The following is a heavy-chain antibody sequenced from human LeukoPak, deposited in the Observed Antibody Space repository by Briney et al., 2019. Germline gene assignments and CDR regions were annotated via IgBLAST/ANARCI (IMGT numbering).Heavy chain of an antibody. CDR2: IKQDGSEK. Sequence: PGGSLRLSCAASGFTFSSYWMSWVRQAPGKGLEWVANIKQDGSEKYYVDSVKGRFTISRDNSKNTLYLQMNSLRAEDTAVYYCANGAPGIAAAGLMDVWGQGTTVTVSS. CDR1: GFTFSSYW. CDR3: ANGAPGIAAAGLMDV. V-gene: IGHV3-7*03. J-gene: IGHJ6*02. D-gene: IGHD6-13*01.